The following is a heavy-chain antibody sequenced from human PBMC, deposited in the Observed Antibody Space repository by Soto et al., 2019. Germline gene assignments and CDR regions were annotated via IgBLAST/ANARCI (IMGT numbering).Heavy chain of an antibody. J-gene: IGHJ4*02. Sequence: SETLSLTCTISGGSISNSHWWSWIRQPPGKGLEWIGYIYYSGRTAYNPSLKSRLIISIDTSKNQFSLNLNSVSGADTAVYYCARELSNSPDYFDYWGQGTLVTVYS. CDR3: ARELSNSPDYFDY. CDR1: GGSISNSHW. CDR2: IYYSGRT. D-gene: IGHD6-6*01. V-gene: IGHV4-30-4*01.